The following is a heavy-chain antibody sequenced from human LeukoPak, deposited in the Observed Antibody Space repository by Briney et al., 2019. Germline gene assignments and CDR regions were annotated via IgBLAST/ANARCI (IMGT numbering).Heavy chain of an antibody. CDR3: ARERYGSGTNYYYMDV. CDR2: IYSGGST. J-gene: IGHJ6*03. Sequence: GGSLRLSCAASGFTVSSNYMSWVRQAPGKGLEWGSVIYSGGSTYYADSVKGRFTISRDNSKNTLYLQMNSLRAEDTAVYYCARERYGSGTNYYYMDVWGKGTTVTISS. D-gene: IGHD3-10*01. CDR1: GFTVSSNY. V-gene: IGHV3-53*01.